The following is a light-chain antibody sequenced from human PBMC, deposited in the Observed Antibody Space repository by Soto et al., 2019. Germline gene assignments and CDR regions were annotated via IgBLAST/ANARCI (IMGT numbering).Light chain of an antibody. CDR3: QQYGSSST. CDR2: GAS. Sequence: THSRSSLSASVGDRATLCGRGSQSVSSSYLAWYQQKPGKAPRLLIYGASSRPTGIPDRLSGSGSGTDFTLPIRRLEPEDVAVYYCQQYGSSSTFGQGTRLEI. J-gene: IGKJ5*01. CDR1: QSVSSSY. V-gene: IGKV3-20*01.